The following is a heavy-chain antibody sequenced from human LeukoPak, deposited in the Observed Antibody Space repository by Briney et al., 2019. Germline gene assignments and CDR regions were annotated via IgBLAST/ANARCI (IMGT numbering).Heavy chain of an antibody. D-gene: IGHD1-26*01. J-gene: IGHJ4*02. V-gene: IGHV3-73*01. CDR3: AKDTYSTSPYYFDY. CDR1: GFTFSGSA. CDR2: IRSKVNSYAT. Sequence: PGGSLRLSCAGSGFTFSGSAMHWVRQASGKGLEWVGRIRSKVNSYATAYAASVKGRFTISRDDSKNTAYLQMNSLRAEDTAVYYCAKDTYSTSPYYFDYWGQGTLVTVSS.